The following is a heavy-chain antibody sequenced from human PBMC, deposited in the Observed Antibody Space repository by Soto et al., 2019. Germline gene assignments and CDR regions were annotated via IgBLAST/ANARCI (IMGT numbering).Heavy chain of an antibody. CDR1: GGSISSGAYY. J-gene: IGHJ4*02. Sequence: SETLSLTCTVSGGSISSGAYYWSGIRQHPGKGLEWIGYIYYSGGTNYNPSLKSRVTISVATSKNQFSLKLSSVTAADTAVYYCARRYGDYFDFWGQGTRVTVSS. D-gene: IGHD4-17*01. V-gene: IGHV4-61*08. CDR2: IYYSGGT. CDR3: ARRYGDYFDF.